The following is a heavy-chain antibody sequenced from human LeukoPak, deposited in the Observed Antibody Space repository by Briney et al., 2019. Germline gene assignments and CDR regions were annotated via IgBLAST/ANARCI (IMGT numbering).Heavy chain of an antibody. J-gene: IGHJ5*02. CDR2: ISSSGSTI. V-gene: IGHV3-48*03. CDR1: GFTFGSYE. CDR3: AREKVNWFDP. Sequence: PGGSLRLSXAASGFTFGSYEMNWVRQAPGKGLEWVSYISSSGSTIHYADSVEGRFTISRDNAKNSLYLQMNSLRAEDTAVYYCAREKVNWFDPWGQGTLVTVSS.